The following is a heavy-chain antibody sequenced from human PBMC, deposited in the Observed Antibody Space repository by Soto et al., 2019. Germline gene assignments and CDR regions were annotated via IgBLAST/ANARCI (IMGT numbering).Heavy chain of an antibody. D-gene: IGHD6-13*01. J-gene: IGHJ6*02. CDR2: ISGSGGST. Sequence: PGGSLRLSCAASGFTFSSYAMSWVRQAPGKGLEWVSAISGSGGSTYYADSVKGRFTISRDNSKNTLYLQMNSLRAEDTAVYYCAKLSSNLAAAYYYGMDVWGQGTTVTVSS. CDR3: AKLSSNLAAAYYYGMDV. CDR1: GFTFSSYA. V-gene: IGHV3-23*01.